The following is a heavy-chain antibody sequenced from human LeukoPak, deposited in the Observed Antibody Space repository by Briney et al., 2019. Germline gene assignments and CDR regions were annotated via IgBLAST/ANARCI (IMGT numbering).Heavy chain of an antibody. Sequence: GASVKVSCKASGYTFTSYGISWVRQAPGQGLEWMGWISAYNGNTNYAQKLQGRVTMTTDTSTSTAYMELRSRRSDDTAVYYCARGPYGDYAGLNDYWGQGTLVTVPS. CDR2: ISAYNGNT. D-gene: IGHD4-17*01. V-gene: IGHV1-18*01. CDR3: ARGPYGDYAGLNDY. CDR1: GYTFTSYG. J-gene: IGHJ4*02.